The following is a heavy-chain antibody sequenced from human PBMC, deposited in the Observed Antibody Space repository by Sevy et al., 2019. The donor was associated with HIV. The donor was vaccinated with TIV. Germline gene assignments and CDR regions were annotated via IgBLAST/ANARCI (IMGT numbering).Heavy chain of an antibody. CDR2: NYYSGTR. CDR3: SSWHDFWSGYYTGYYYGLDV. D-gene: IGHD3-3*01. J-gene: IGHJ6*02. CDR1: GGSISSGGYY. V-gene: IGHV4-31*03. Sequence: SETLSLTCTVSGGSISSGGYYWTWIRQHPGKGLEWIGYNYYSGTRYYNPSLKSRVTISVDTSKNQFSLKLSSVTAADTAVYYWSSWHDFWSGYYTGYYYGLDVWGQGTTVTVSS.